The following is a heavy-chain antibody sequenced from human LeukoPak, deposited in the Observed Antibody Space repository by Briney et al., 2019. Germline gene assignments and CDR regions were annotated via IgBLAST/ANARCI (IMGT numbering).Heavy chain of an antibody. V-gene: IGHV3-30*04. J-gene: IGHJ4*02. CDR1: GFTFSSYA. D-gene: IGHD1-14*01. CDR2: ISYDGSNK. Sequence: PGGSLRLSCAASGFTFSSYAMHWVRQAPGKGLEWVAVISYDGSNKYYADSVKGRFTISRDNSKNTLYLQMNSLRAEDTAVYYCARGLEPFDYWGQGTLVTVSS. CDR3: ARGLEPFDY.